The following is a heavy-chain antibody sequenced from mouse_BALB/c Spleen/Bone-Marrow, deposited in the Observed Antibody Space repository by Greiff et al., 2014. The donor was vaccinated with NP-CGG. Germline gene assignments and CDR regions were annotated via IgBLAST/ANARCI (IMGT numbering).Heavy chain of an antibody. V-gene: IGHV1S132*01. Sequence: VKLQESGAEPVKPGASVKLSCKTSGYTFTSYWIQWVKQRPGQGLGWIGEIFPGTGTTYYNEKFKGKATLTIDTSSSTAYMQLSSLTSEDSAVYFCAREGSRLRGYFDVWGAGTTVTVSS. J-gene: IGHJ1*01. CDR2: IFPGTGTT. CDR3: AREGSRLRGYFDV. CDR1: GYTFTSYW. D-gene: IGHD1-1*01.